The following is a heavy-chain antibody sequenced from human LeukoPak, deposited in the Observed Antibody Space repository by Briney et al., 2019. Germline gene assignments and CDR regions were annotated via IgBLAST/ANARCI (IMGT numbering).Heavy chain of an antibody. J-gene: IGHJ4*02. CDR2: IFSGGST. D-gene: IGHD6-13*01. CDR3: ARGDRSWPFDY. Sequence: PGGSLRLSCAASGFTVRDNYMTWVRQAPGKGLEWVSLIFSGGSTYYADSVKGRFIISRQSSKNTLYLDMNSLRVEDTAVYYCARGDRSWPFDYWGQGTLVTVSS. CDR1: GFTVRDNY. V-gene: IGHV3-53*04.